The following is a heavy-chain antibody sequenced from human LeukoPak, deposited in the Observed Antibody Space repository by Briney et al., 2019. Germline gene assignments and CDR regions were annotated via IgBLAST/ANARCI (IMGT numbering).Heavy chain of an antibody. V-gene: IGHV4-31*03. J-gene: IGHJ5*02. Sequence: PSQTLSLTCTVSGGSISSGGYSWSWIRQHPGKGLEWIGYIYYSGSTYYNPSLKSRVTISVDTSKNQFSLKLSSVTAADTAVYYCARGLPVCSSTSCYTVSTNWFDPWGQGTLVTVSS. CDR1: GGSISSGGYS. CDR2: IYYSGST. D-gene: IGHD2-2*02. CDR3: ARGLPVCSSTSCYTVSTNWFDP.